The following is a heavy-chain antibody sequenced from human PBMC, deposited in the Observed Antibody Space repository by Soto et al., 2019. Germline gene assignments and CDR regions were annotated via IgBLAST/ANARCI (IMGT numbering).Heavy chain of an antibody. CDR1: SISTYY. J-gene: IGHJ4*02. V-gene: IGHV4-59*01. Sequence: PSETLSLTCTVGSISTYYWNWIRQPPGRGLEWIGYIYYSGSTNYNPSLKSRVTISVDTSKNQFSLKLSSVTAADTAVYYCARDSGSLNFDYWGQGTLVTVSS. D-gene: IGHD1-26*01. CDR3: ARDSGSLNFDY. CDR2: IYYSGST.